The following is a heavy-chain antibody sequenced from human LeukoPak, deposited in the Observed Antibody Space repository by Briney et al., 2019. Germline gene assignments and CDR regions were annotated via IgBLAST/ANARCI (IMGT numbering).Heavy chain of an antibody. Sequence: PSETLSLTCAVSGGSISSGGYSWSWIRQPPGKGLEWIGYIYHGGSTYYNPSLKSRVTISVDRSKNQFSLKLSSVTAADTAVYYCARAHDFWSGPNWFDPWGQGTLVTVSS. CDR2: IYHGGST. D-gene: IGHD3-3*01. J-gene: IGHJ5*02. CDR3: ARAHDFWSGPNWFDP. V-gene: IGHV4-30-2*01. CDR1: GGSISSGGYS.